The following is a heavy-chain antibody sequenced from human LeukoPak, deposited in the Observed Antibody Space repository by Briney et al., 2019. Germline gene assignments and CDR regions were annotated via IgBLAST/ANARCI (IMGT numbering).Heavy chain of an antibody. V-gene: IGHV1-2*02. J-gene: IGHJ4*02. CDR1: GYTFTGYY. Sequence: SLWVSCKASGYTFTGYYMHWVRQAPGHRLEWMGWINPNSGGTNYAQKFQGRVTMTRDTSISTAYMELSRLRSGDTAVYYCARAGYYYDSSGYSDFVYWGEGTLGTVSS. CDR2: INPNSGGT. D-gene: IGHD3-22*01. CDR3: ARAGYYYDSSGYSDFVY.